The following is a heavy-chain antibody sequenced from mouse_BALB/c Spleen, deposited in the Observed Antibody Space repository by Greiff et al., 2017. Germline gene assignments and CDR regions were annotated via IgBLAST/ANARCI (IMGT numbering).Heavy chain of an antibody. D-gene: IGHD1-1*01. CDR2: IWSGGST. CDR1: GFSLTSYG. Sequence: VQRVESGPGLVQPSQSLSITCTVSGFSLTSYGVHWVRQSPGKGLEWLGVIWSGGSTDYNAAFISRLSISKDNSKSQVFFKMNSLQANDTAIYYCARMGSSSLYWYFDVWGAGTTVTVSS. CDR3: ARMGSSSLYWYFDV. J-gene: IGHJ1*01. V-gene: IGHV2-2*02.